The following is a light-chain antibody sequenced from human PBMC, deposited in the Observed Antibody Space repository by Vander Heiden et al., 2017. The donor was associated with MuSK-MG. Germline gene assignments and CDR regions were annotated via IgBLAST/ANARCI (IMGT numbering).Light chain of an antibody. CDR2: AAS. CDR3: QQRDSTPWT. V-gene: IGKV1-39*01. CDR1: QSISNY. Sequence: DIQLTQSPSSLSVSVGDRVTITCRASQSISNYLNWYQQKPGKAPKLLMYAASSLQSGVPSRFSGSGSGTDFTLTISSLQPEDFATYYCQQRDSTPWTCGQRTKVEIK. J-gene: IGKJ1*01.